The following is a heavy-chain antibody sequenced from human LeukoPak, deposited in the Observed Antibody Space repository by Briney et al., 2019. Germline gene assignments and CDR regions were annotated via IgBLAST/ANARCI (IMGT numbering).Heavy chain of an antibody. CDR1: GYTFTSHG. CDR2: ISAYNGNT. CDR3: ARTTWAKPFDY. Sequence: ASVKVSCKASGYTFTSHGISRVRQAPGQGLEWMGWISAYNGNTNYAQKLQGRVTMTTDTSTSTAYMELRSLRSDDTAVYYCARTTWAKPFDYWGQGTLVTVSS. V-gene: IGHV1-18*01. J-gene: IGHJ4*02. D-gene: IGHD4-17*01.